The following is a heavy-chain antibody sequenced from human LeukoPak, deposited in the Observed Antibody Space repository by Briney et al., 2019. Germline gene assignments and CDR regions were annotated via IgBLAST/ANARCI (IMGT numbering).Heavy chain of an antibody. J-gene: IGHJ3*02. Sequence: GGSLRLSCAASGFTVSSNYMSWVRQAPGKGLEWVAVISYDGSNKYYADSVKGRFTISRDNSKNTLYLQMNSLRAEDTAVYYCARGYDSSGYYYGTQDAFDIWGQGTMVTVSS. V-gene: IGHV3-30-3*01. D-gene: IGHD3-22*01. CDR1: GFTVSSNY. CDR2: ISYDGSNK. CDR3: ARGYDSSGYYYGTQDAFDI.